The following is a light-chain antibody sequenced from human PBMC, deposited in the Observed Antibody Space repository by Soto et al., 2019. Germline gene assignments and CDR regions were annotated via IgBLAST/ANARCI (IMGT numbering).Light chain of an antibody. V-gene: IGKV1-39*01. CDR1: QSISSY. CDR2: ASS. Sequence: DIQMTQSPSSLSASVGDRVTISCRASQSISSYLNWYQQKPGKAPKVLIYASSRPHSGAPSRFSGSGSGTDFTLTISSLQPEDFATYYRQQSYSSPRTFGQGTRVEIK. CDR3: QQSYSSPRT. J-gene: IGKJ1*01.